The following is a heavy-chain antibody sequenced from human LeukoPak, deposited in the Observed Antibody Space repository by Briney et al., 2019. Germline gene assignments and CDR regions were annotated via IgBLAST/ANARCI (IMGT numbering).Heavy chain of an antibody. J-gene: IGHJ6*03. CDR3: VKVAAAGHYYYYYMDV. V-gene: IGHV3-23*01. CDR1: GGSIRSGDYY. D-gene: IGHD6-13*01. CDR2: ISGSGGST. Sequence: PSETLSLTCTGSGGSIRSGDYYWSWIRQPPGKGLEWVSAISGSGGSTYYADSVKGRFTISRDNSKNTLYLQMNSLRAEDTAVYQCVKVAAAGHYYYYYMDVWGKGTTVTVSS.